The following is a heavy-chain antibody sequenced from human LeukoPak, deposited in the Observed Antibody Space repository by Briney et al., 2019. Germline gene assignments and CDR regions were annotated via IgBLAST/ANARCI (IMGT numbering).Heavy chain of an antibody. J-gene: IGHJ4*02. D-gene: IGHD1-7*01. Sequence: GGSLRHSCAASGFTFSNYGMHWVRQAPGKGLEWVAFIQYDGSNKYYADSVKGRFTISRDNSKNTLYLQMNSLRTEDTAVYYCAKDRVAGTDDFDCWGQGTLVTVSS. CDR1: GFTFSNYG. CDR2: IQYDGSNK. CDR3: AKDRVAGTDDFDC. V-gene: IGHV3-30*02.